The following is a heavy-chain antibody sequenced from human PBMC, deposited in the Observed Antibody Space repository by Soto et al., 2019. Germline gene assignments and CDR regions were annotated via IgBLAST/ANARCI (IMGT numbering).Heavy chain of an antibody. CDR1: GGTFSSYT. CDR2: IIPILGIA. J-gene: IGHJ5*02. Sequence: QVQLVQSGAEVKKPGSSVKFSCKASGGTFSSYTISWVRQAPGQGLEWMGRIIPILGIANYAQKFQGRVTITADKSTSTPYMELSSLRSEDTAVYYCARASVWGRTNWFDPWGQGTLVTVSS. D-gene: IGHD3-16*01. V-gene: IGHV1-69*02. CDR3: ARASVWGRTNWFDP.